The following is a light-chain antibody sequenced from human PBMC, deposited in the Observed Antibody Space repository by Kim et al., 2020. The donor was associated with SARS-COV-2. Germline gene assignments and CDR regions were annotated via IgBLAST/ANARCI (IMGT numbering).Light chain of an antibody. CDR2: AAY. V-gene: IGKV1-9*01. CDR1: QGISSY. CDR3: QQLNGYPIT. J-gene: IGKJ5*01. Sequence: DIQLTQSPSFLSASVGDRVTITCRASQGISSYLAWYQQKPGKAPKLLIYAAYTLQSGVPSRFSGSGSGTEVTLTISSLQPEDFATYYCQQLNGYPITFGQGTRLEIK.